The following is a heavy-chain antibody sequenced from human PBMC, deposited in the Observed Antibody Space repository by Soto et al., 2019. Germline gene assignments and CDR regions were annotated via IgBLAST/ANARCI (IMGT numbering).Heavy chain of an antibody. CDR2: INTDGGSS. V-gene: IGHV3-74*03. CDR1: GFTFSGHW. CDR3: AREAGYCSRTSCYRRAFDT. D-gene: IGHD2-2*01. J-gene: IGHJ3*02. Sequence: EVQLVESGGDLVQPGGSLRLSCAASGFTFSGHWMHWVLQVPGKGLEWVSRINTDGGSSADADSVKGRFTISRDNAKNTLYQQMNGLRAEDTAVYYCAREAGYCSRTSCYRRAFDTWGQGTTVTVSS.